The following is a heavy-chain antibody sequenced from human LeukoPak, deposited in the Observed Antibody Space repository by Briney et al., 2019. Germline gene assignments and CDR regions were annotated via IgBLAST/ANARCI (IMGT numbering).Heavy chain of an antibody. CDR3: ARGQPPGFGAIPYYYYYGMDV. J-gene: IGHJ6*02. Sequence: ASVKVSCKASGYTFTSYAMHWVRQAPGQRLEWMGWINAGNGNTKYSQKFQGRVTMTRNTSISTAYMELSSLRSEDTAVYYCARGQPPGFGAIPYYYYYGMDVWGQGTTVTVSS. CDR2: INAGNGNT. D-gene: IGHD3-10*01. V-gene: IGHV1-3*01. CDR1: GYTFTSYA.